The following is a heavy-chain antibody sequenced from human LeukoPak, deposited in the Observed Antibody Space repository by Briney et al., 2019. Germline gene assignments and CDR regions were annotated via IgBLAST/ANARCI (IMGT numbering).Heavy chain of an antibody. Sequence: SETLSLTCTVSGGTINNYYWTWLRQPPGKRLEWIGYMYYIGTTNYNPSFKGRVTMSVDPSKNQFSLQLTSVTLADTAVYYCARLPPSGSLGVTDAFDIWGRGTMVTVSS. J-gene: IGHJ3*02. CDR1: GGTINNYY. CDR3: ARLPPSGSLGVTDAFDI. D-gene: IGHD3-3*01. V-gene: IGHV4-59*01. CDR2: MYYIGTT.